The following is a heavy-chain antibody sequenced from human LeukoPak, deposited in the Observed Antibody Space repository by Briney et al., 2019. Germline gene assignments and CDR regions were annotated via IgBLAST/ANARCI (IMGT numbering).Heavy chain of an antibody. D-gene: IGHD3-10*01. V-gene: IGHV4-59*08. CDR1: GGSISSYY. CDR2: IYYSGST. J-gene: IGHJ6*02. CDR3: ARVPTRAVRGVIRPVYGMDV. Sequence: PSETLSLTCTVSGGSISSYYWSWIRQPPGKGLEWIGYIYYSGSTIYNPSLKSRVTISVDTSKNQFSLKLSSVTAADTAMYYCARVPTRAVRGVIRPVYGMDVWGQGTTVTVSS.